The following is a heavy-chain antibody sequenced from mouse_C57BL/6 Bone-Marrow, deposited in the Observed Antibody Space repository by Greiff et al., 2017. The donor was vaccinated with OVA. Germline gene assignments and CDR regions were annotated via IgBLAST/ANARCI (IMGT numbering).Heavy chain of an antibody. CDR1: GYTFTEYT. J-gene: IGHJ1*03. V-gene: IGHV1-62-2*01. D-gene: IGHD1-1*01. CDR3: ARRRYGSSYWYFDV. Sequence: QVHVKQSGAELVKPGASVKLSCKASGYTFTEYTIHWVKQRSGQGLEWIGWFYPGSGSIKYNEKFKDKATLTADKSSSTVYMELSRLTSEDSAVYFCARRRYGSSYWYFDVWGTGTTVTVSS. CDR2: FYPGSGSI.